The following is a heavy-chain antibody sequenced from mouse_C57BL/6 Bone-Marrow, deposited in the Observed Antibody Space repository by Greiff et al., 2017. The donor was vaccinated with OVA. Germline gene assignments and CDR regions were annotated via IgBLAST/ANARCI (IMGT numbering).Heavy chain of an antibody. CDR3: ARTKGRVDD. J-gene: IGHJ2*01. Sequence: VQLQQPGAERVKPGASVKLSCKASGYTFTSYWMHGVKQRPGQGLGWMGMIHPNSGSTNYNAKFKSKATLTVDKASSTDYMQLSSMTSEDTAVYYCARTKGRVDDGGQGTTLTVSS. V-gene: IGHV1-64*01. CDR1: GYTFTSYW. CDR2: IHPNSGST.